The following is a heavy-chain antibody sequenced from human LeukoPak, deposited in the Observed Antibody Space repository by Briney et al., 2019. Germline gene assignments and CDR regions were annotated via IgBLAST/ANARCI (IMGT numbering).Heavy chain of an antibody. J-gene: IGHJ3*02. CDR2: IRQDGTEK. D-gene: IGHD2/OR15-2a*01. CDR3: VRDPPIIVISSETFDI. CDR1: GFTFSSYA. Sequence: GGSLRLSCAASGFTFSSYAMSWVRQAPGKGLEWVANIRQDGTEKYYVGSVKGRFTISRDNAKNSLFLQMTSLRADDTAVYYCVRDPPIIVISSETFDIWGQGTMVTVSS. V-gene: IGHV3-7*01.